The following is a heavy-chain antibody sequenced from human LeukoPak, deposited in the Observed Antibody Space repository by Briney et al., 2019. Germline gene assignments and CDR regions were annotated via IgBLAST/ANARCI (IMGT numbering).Heavy chain of an antibody. D-gene: IGHD3-22*01. CDR3: AKGAYYYDSSGYYYYFDY. Sequence: PGGSLRLSCAASGFTFSSYAMSWVRQAPGKGLERVSAISGSGGSTYYADSVKGRFTISRDNSKNTLYLRMNSLRAEDTAVYYCAKGAYYYDSSGYYYYFDYWGQGTLVTVSS. CDR2: ISGSGGST. V-gene: IGHV3-23*01. CDR1: GFTFSSYA. J-gene: IGHJ4*02.